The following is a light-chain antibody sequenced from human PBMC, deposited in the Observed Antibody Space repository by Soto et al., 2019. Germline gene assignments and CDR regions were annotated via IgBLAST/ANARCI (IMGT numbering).Light chain of an antibody. Sequence: QSVLNQPASVSGSPGQPIPFSCTGTSSDVGGFNYVSWYQQHPGKVPKLMIYDVNDRPSGVSDRFSGSKSGNTASLTISGLQAEDEADYFCSSYTSGSIHVLFGGGTKVTVL. CDR3: SSYTSGSIHVL. CDR2: DVN. J-gene: IGLJ2*01. CDR1: SSDVGGFNY. V-gene: IGLV2-14*03.